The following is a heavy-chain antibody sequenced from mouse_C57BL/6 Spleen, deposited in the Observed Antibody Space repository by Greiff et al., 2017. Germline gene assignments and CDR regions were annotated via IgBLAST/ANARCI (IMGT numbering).Heavy chain of an antibody. V-gene: IGHV1-26*01. CDR2: INPNNGGT. CDR3: ARSYGLYWYFDV. CDR1: GYTFTDYY. J-gene: IGHJ1*03. D-gene: IGHD1-1*02. Sequence: VQLQQSGPELVKPGASVKISCKASGYTFTDYYMNWVKQSHGKSLEWIGDINPNNGGTSYNQKFKGKATLTVDKSSSTAYMELRSLTSEDSAVYYCARSYGLYWYFDVWGTGTTVTVSS.